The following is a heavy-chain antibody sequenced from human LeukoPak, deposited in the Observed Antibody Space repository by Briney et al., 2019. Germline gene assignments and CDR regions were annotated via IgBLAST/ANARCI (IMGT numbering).Heavy chain of an antibody. CDR3: ARDTVGVTDY. D-gene: IGHD1-26*01. CDR1: GFTFSSHA. Sequence: QSGGSLRLSCAASGFTFSSHAMSWVRQAPGKGLEWVANIKRDGSEKYYVGSVKGRFTISRDNAKNSLYLQMNSLRAEDTALYYCARDTVGVTDYWGQGTLVTVSS. CDR2: IKRDGSEK. V-gene: IGHV3-7*01. J-gene: IGHJ4*02.